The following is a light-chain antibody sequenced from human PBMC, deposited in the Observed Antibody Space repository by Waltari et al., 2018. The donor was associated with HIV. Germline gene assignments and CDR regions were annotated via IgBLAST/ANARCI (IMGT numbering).Light chain of an antibody. J-gene: IGLJ2*01. V-gene: IGLV3-19*01. CDR3: NSRDNRGGHVL. CDR2: GKN. CDR1: RLSNYY. Sequence: SSELTQDPAVSVALGQTVRITCQGDRLSNYYASWYQQKPGQAPVLVMYGKNNRPSGNPDRFSGSSSGNAAALTITGAQAEDEAAEYCNSRDNRGGHVLFGGGTKLTVL.